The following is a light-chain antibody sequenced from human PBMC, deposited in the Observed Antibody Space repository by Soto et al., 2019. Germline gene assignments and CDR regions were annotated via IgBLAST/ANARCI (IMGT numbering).Light chain of an antibody. Sequence: EIVMTQSPATLSVSPGERATLSCRASQSVSSNLAWYQQKPGQAPRLLIYGASTRATGIPARFSGSGSGTEFTLAICSLQSEDFAGWYCQQDNNWSTWTFGQGTKVEIK. J-gene: IGKJ1*01. CDR2: GAS. V-gene: IGKV3-15*01. CDR3: QQDNNWSTWT. CDR1: QSVSSN.